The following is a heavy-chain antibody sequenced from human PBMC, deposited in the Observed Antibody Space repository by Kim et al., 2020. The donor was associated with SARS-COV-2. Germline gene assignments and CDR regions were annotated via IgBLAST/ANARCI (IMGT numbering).Heavy chain of an antibody. CDR1: GGSISSYY. D-gene: IGHD7-27*01. CDR3: ARGVGDWGLDYFDY. CDR2: INYSGST. V-gene: IGHV4-59*01. Sequence: SETLSLTCTVSGGSISSYYWTWIWQPPGKGLEWIGYINYSGSTKYNPSLKSRVTISVDTSKNQFSLKLRSVTAADTAVYYCARGVGDWGLDYFDYWGQGTLVTVSS. J-gene: IGHJ4*02.